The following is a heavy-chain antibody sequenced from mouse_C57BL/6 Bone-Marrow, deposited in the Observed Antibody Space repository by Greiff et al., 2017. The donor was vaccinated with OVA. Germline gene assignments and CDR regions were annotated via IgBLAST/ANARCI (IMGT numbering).Heavy chain of an antibody. CDR2: IYYSGTI. D-gene: IGHD2-2*01. V-gene: IGHV3-5*01. J-gene: IGHJ1*03. CDR3: ARDGYYRYFDV. Sequence: VQLKQSGPGLVKPSQTVFLTCTVTGISITTGNYRWSWIRQFPGNKLEWIGHIYYSGTITYNPSLTSRTTITIDTPTNQFFLEMNSLTAEDTATYYCARDGYYRYFDVWGTGTTVTVSS. CDR1: GISITTGNYR.